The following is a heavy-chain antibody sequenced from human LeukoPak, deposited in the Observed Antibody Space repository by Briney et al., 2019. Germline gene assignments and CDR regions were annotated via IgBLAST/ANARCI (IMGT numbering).Heavy chain of an antibody. Sequence: PGGSLRLSCAASGFTVSSNYMSWVRQAPGKGLEWVSVIYSGGSTYYADPVKGRFTISRDNSKNTLYLQMNSLRAEDTAVYYCAKPPTGYSYGPFDYWGQGTLVTVSS. CDR2: IYSGGST. V-gene: IGHV3-53*01. CDR1: GFTVSSNY. J-gene: IGHJ4*02. D-gene: IGHD5-18*01. CDR3: AKPPTGYSYGPFDY.